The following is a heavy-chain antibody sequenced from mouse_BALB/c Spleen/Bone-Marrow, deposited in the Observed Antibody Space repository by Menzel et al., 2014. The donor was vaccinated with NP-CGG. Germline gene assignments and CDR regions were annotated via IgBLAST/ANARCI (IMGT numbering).Heavy chain of an antibody. D-gene: IGHD2-3*01. J-gene: IGHJ2*01. V-gene: IGHV3-1*02. CDR2: IYYSGGS. Sequence: EVQVVESGPDLVKPSQSLSLTCTVTGYSITSGYSCHWIRQFPGNKLAWMGXIYYSGGSNYNPSLKSRVSISRDTSKNQFFLQLNSVTSEDAATYYCARHDGYFDYWGQGTTLTVSS. CDR3: ARHDGYFDY. CDR1: GYSITSGYS.